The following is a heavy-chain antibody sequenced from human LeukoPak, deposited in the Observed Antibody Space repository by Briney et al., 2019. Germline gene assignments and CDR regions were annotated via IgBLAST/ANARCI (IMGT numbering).Heavy chain of an antibody. CDR3: ARAVGTTVTTALFDY. D-gene: IGHD4-17*01. CDR2: IIPIFGTA. J-gene: IGHJ4*02. Sequence: SVKVSCKASGGTFSSYAISWVRQAPGQGLEWMGGIIPIFGTANYAQKFQGRVTITTDESTSTAYMELSSLRSEDTAVYYCARAVGTTVTTALFDYWGQGTLVTVSP. V-gene: IGHV1-69*05. CDR1: GGTFSSYA.